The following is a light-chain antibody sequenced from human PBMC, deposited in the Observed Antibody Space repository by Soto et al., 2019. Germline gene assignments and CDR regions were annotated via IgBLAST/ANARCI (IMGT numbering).Light chain of an antibody. CDR3: QQVNVYPST. CDR2: AAS. V-gene: IGKV1-6*01. J-gene: IGKJ4*01. Sequence: AIQVTQSPSSLSASVGDRVTITCRTSQGIRSALGWYQQKPGKVPKLLIYAASTLQSGVPSRFSGSGSGRDFTLTISSLQPEDFATYYCQQVNVYPSTFGGGTKVEIK. CDR1: QGIRSA.